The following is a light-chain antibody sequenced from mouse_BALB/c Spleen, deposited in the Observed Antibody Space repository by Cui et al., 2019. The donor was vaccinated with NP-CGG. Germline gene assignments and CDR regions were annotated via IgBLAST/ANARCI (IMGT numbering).Light chain of an antibody. CDR1: TGAVTTSNY. V-gene: IGLV1*01. CDR2: GTN. J-gene: IGLJ1*01. CDR3: ALWYSNHWV. Sequence: QAVVTQESALTTSPGETVTLICHSSTGAVTTSNYANWVQEKPDHLFTGLIGGTNNRVPGVPARFSGSLIGDKAALTITGAQTEDEAIYFCALWYSNHWVFGGGTKLTVL.